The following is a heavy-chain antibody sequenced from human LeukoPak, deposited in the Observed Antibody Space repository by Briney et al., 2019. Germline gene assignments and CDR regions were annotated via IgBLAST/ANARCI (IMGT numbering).Heavy chain of an antibody. CDR3: AKDLLVVRTRYYYGSGSLGY. J-gene: IGHJ4*02. CDR1: GFTFSSYG. D-gene: IGHD3-10*01. CDR2: ISGSGGST. Sequence: GGSLRLSCAASGFTFSSYGMSWVRQAPGKGLEWVSAISGSGGSTYYADSVKGRFTISRDNSKNTLYLQMNSLRAEDTAVYYCAKDLLVVRTRYYYGSGSLGYWGQGTLVTVSS. V-gene: IGHV3-23*01.